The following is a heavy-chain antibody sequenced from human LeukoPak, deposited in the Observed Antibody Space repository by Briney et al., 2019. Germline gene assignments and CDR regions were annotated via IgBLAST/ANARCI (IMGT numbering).Heavy chain of an antibody. CDR1: GFTFSNYW. V-gene: IGHV3-7*01. CDR2: IKQDGSEK. CDR3: AKDRVYYGSGSYDGFDY. Sequence: PGGSLRLSCAASGFTFSNYWMSWVRQAPGKGLEWVAIIKQDGSEKYYVDSVKGRFTISRDNAKNSLYLQMNSLRAEDTAVYYCAKDRVYYGSGSYDGFDYWGQGTLVTVSS. D-gene: IGHD3-10*01. J-gene: IGHJ4*02.